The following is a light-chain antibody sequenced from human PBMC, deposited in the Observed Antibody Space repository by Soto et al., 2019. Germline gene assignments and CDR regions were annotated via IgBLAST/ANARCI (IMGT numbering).Light chain of an antibody. CDR2: GAS. CDR3: QQYNNWPPIT. Sequence: EIVLTQSPGTLSLSPGERATLSCRASERLSSVYLAWYQQRPGQPPRLLIYGASNRATGIPDRFSGSGSGTDFTLTISSLRSEDFAVYYCQQYNNWPPITFGQGTRLEI. CDR1: ERLSSVY. V-gene: IGKV3-20*01. J-gene: IGKJ5*01.